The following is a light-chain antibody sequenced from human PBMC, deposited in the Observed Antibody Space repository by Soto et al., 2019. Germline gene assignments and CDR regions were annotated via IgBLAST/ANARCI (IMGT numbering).Light chain of an antibody. CDR3: CSYAGSSPAVV. CDR1: SSDVGSYNR. J-gene: IGLJ2*01. V-gene: IGLV2-23*01. Sequence: HSALTQPASVSGSPGQSITISCTGTSSDVGSYNRVSWYQQHPGKAPKLMIYEGSKRPSGVSNRFSGSKSGNTASLTISGLQAEDEADYCCCSYAGSSPAVVFGGGTKLTVL. CDR2: EGS.